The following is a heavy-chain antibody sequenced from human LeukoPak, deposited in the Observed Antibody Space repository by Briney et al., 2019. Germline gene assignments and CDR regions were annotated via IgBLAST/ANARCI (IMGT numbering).Heavy chain of an antibody. V-gene: IGHV1-18*01. CDR1: GYTFTSYG. D-gene: IGHD1-26*01. CDR3: ARGVVGGELLEVSDY. CDR2: ISAYNGNT. J-gene: IGHJ4*02. Sequence: ASVKVSCKASGYTFTSYGISWVRQAPGQGLEWMGWISAYNGNTNYAQKLQGRVTMTTDTSTSTAYVELRSLRSDDTAVYYCARGVVGGELLEVSDYWGQGTLVTVSS.